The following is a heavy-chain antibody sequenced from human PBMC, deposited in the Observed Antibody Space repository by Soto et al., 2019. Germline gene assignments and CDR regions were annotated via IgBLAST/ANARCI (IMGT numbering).Heavy chain of an antibody. J-gene: IGHJ4*02. CDR2: ISSSSSYI. CDR3: ARVRLNEYSSPWALDY. D-gene: IGHD6-6*01. V-gene: IGHV3-21*01. Sequence: KPGGSLRLSCAASGFTFSSYSMNWVRQAPGKGLEWVSSISSSSSYIYYADSVKGRFTISRDNAKNSLYLQMNSLRAEDTAVYYCARVRLNEYSSPWALDYWGQGTLVTVSS. CDR1: GFTFSSYS.